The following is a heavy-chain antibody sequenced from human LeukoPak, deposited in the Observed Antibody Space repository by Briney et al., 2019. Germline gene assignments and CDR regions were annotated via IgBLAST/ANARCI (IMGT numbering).Heavy chain of an antibody. Sequence: GGSLRLSCAASGFTFSNYWMHWVRRVPGKGLLWVSRITPDGSGTTYADSVKGRFTTSRDSAKNTLFLQMNSLRAEDTAVYYCVRDSFSGNYWGQGTLVTVSS. V-gene: IGHV3-74*01. CDR3: VRDSFSGNY. CDR2: ITPDGSGT. D-gene: IGHD1-26*01. CDR1: GFTFSNYW. J-gene: IGHJ4*02.